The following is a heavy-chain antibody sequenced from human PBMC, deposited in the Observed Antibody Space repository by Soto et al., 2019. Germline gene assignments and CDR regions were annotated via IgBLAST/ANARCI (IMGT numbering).Heavy chain of an antibody. V-gene: IGHV3-33*01. J-gene: IGHJ3*02. CDR2: IWYDGSNK. CDR3: ARDDDRAGEALDM. CDR1: GFTFTDYA. D-gene: IGHD3-16*01. Sequence: GGSLRLSCAASGFTFTDYAFHWVRQAPGKGLEWVTVIWYDGSNKYYGDSVKGRFTISRDNSKNTVYLQMNSLRDEDTAVYYCARDDDRAGEALDMWGQGTMVTVSS.